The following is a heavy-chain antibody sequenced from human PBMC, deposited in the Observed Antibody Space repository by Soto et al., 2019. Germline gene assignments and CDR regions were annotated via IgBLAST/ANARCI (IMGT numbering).Heavy chain of an antibody. CDR1: GASVSSYY. J-gene: IGHJ1*01. V-gene: IGHV4-59*02. CDR2: IYYSGST. Sequence: SETLSLTCTVSGASVSSYYWSWIRQPPGKGLEWIGYIYYSGSTNYNPSFQGQVTISADNSISTTFLQWSSLEASDTAMFYCARLNWDTGIPTRGPGWFFQHWGQGTLVTVSS. CDR3: ARLNWDTGIPTRGPGWFFQH. D-gene: IGHD1-20*01.